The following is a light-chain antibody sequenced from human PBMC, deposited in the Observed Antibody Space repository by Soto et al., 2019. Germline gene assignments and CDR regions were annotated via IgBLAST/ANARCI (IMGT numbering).Light chain of an antibody. CDR1: RSDVGGYNY. Sequence: QSVLTQPAAVSGSPGQSITISCTGTRSDVGGYNYVSWYQQHPGKAPKLIIYDVSDRPSGVSNRFSGSKSGNTASLTISGLQAEDEADYYCSSYSTISTVFGTGTKLTVL. J-gene: IGLJ1*01. V-gene: IGLV2-14*03. CDR2: DVS. CDR3: SSYSTISTV.